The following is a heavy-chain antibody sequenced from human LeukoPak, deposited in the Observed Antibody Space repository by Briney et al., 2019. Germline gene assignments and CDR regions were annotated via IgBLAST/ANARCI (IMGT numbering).Heavy chain of an antibody. CDR2: ISGGSENT. D-gene: IGHD4-23*01. J-gene: IGHJ4*02. Sequence: GGSLRLSCAASGFTFSSFAMSWVRQAPGKGLDWVSSISGGSENTYYADSVKGRFTISRDNSKNTLDLQMNSLRAEDTAVYYCARDAGYGGNSDYWGQGTLVTVSS. CDR3: ARDAGYGGNSDY. V-gene: IGHV3-23*01. CDR1: GFTFSSFA.